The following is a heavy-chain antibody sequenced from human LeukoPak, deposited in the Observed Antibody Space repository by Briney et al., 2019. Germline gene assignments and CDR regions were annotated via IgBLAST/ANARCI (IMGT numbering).Heavy chain of an antibody. V-gene: IGHV3-48*03. D-gene: IGHD5-12*01. Sequence: GRSLTLSCAASGFTFSSYEMNWVRKAPGKGLEWVSYISSSGSNIYYADSVKGRFTISRDNAKNSLYLQMNSLRAEDTAVYYCARGWISDSFDYWGQGTLVTVSS. CDR1: GFTFSSYE. CDR3: ARGWISDSFDY. J-gene: IGHJ4*02. CDR2: ISSSGSNI.